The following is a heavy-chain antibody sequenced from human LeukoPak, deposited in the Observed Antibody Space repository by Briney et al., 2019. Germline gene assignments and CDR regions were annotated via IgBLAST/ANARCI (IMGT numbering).Heavy chain of an antibody. CDR3: ASLGGRRITIFGGEDAFDI. D-gene: IGHD3-3*01. Sequence: GASVKVSCKASGGTFSSYTISWVRQAPGQGLEWMGRIIPILGIANYAQKFQGRVTITADKSTSTAYMELSSLRSEDTAVYYCASLGGRRITIFGGEDAFDIWGQGTMVTVSS. CDR1: GGTFSSYT. V-gene: IGHV1-69*02. CDR2: IIPILGIA. J-gene: IGHJ3*02.